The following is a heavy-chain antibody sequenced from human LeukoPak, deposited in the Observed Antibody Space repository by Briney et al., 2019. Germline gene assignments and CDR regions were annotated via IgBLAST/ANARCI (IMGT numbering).Heavy chain of an antibody. J-gene: IGHJ4*02. CDR3: ARHAQSYSSSWYLGSY. CDR1: GGSIRSGDYY. Sequence: SQTLSLTCTVSGGSIRSGDYYWSWIRQPPGKGLEWIGYIYYSGSTNYNPSLKSRVTISVDTSKNQFSLKLSSVTAADTAVYYCARHAQSYSSSWYLGSYWGQGTLVTVSS. D-gene: IGHD6-13*01. CDR2: IYYSGST. V-gene: IGHV4-30-4*01.